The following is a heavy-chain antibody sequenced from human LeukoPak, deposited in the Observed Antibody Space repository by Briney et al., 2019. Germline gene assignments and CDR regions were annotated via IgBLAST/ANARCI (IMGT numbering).Heavy chain of an antibody. J-gene: IGHJ4*02. D-gene: IGHD4-17*01. CDR3: ARGRRDYGDYPY. CDR1: GFIVSGNY. Sequence: PGGSLRLSCAASGFIVSGNYLSWVRQAPGKGLEWVSVIYSGGDTYSADSVKGRFTTSRDNSKNTVYLQMNSLRVEDTAVYYCARGRRDYGDYPYWGQGTLVTVSS. CDR2: IYSGGDT. V-gene: IGHV3-53*01.